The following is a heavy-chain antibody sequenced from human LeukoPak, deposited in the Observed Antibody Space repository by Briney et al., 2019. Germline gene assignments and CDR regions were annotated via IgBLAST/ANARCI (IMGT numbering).Heavy chain of an antibody. Sequence: LETLSLTCTVSGGSISSYYWSWIRQPPGKGLEWIGYIYYSGSTNYNPSLKSRVTISVDTSKNQFSLKLSSVTAADTAVYYCARAVAELRAFDIWGQGTMVTVSS. D-gene: IGHD1-26*01. CDR2: IYYSGST. CDR3: ARAVAELRAFDI. J-gene: IGHJ3*02. V-gene: IGHV4-59*08. CDR1: GGSISSYY.